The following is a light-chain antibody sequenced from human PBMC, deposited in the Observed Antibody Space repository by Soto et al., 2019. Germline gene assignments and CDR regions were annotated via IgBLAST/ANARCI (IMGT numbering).Light chain of an antibody. J-gene: IGKJ4*01. Sequence: DIQMTQSPSTLSASVGDRVTITCRASQSIDSWLAWYQQKPGQAPNLLISKTSNLESGVPSRFSGSGSGTEFSLTISRLQPDDFATYDCQQYNSFSLTFGGGTRVEVK. V-gene: IGKV1-5*03. CDR3: QQYNSFSLT. CDR2: KTS. CDR1: QSIDSW.